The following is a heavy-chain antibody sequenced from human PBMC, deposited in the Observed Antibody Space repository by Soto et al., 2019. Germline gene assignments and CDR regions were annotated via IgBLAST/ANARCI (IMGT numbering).Heavy chain of an antibody. J-gene: IGHJ4*02. D-gene: IGHD4-4*01. V-gene: IGHV1-69*01. CDR1: GGTFSSYA. CDR2: IIPIFGTA. CDR3: AREMTTMNGLGYFEY. Sequence: QVQLVQSGAEVKKPGSSVKVSCKASGGTFSSYAISWVRQAPGQGLEWMGGIIPIFGTANYAQKFQGRVTITANESNSKACMELSSQRSVDTAVYYCAREMTTMNGLGYFEYWGRRSLVTVCS.